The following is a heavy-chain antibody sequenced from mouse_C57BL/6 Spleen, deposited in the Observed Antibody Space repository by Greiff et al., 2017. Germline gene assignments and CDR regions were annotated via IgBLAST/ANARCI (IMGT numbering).Heavy chain of an antibody. V-gene: IGHV6-6*01. CDR2: IRNKANNHAT. J-gene: IGHJ2*01. D-gene: IGHD3-2*02. CDR3: TRTRSGYLYFDY. CDR1: GFTFSDAW. Sequence: EVNVVESGGGLVQPGGSMKLSCAASGFTFSDAWMDWVRQSPEKGLEWVAEIRNKANNHATYYAESVKGRFTISRDDSKSSVYLQMNSLRAEDTGIYYCTRTRSGYLYFDYWGQGTTLTVSS.